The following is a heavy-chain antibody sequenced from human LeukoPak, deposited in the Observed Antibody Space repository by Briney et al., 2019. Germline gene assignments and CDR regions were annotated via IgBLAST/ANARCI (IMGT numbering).Heavy chain of an antibody. D-gene: IGHD3-10*01. J-gene: IGHJ4*02. CDR1: GDSMSSYY. Sequence: SQTLSLTCTVSGDSMSSYYWSWIRQPPGKGLEWIAYISYSGSTKYNPSLQNRVTISIDTSKDQFSLKLSTVTAADTAVYYCARGPPVRILDWGQGTLVTVSS. CDR3: ARGPPVRILD. CDR2: ISYSGST. V-gene: IGHV4-59*01.